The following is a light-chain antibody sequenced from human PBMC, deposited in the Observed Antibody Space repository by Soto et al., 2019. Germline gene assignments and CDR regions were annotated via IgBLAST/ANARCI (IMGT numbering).Light chain of an antibody. Sequence: QSVLTQPPSVSGAPGQRVTISCTGSSSNIGADYDVDWYQQLPGTAPKLLIYGNNNRPSGGPDRFSGSTSGTSASLALTVLQDEDEDYYYCQSYDSSLRRVFGGGTKLTVL. J-gene: IGLJ2*01. V-gene: IGLV1-40*01. CDR1: SSNIGADYD. CDR3: QSYDSSLRRV. CDR2: GNN.